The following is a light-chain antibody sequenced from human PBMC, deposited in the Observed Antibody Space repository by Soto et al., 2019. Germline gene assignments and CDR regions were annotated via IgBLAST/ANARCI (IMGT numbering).Light chain of an antibody. Sequence: DVQMTQSPSSVSASVGDRVTITCRASQGIGSELAWYQQKPGKAPKRLIYAASSLQSGVPSRFSGSGSGRDFTLTISRLEPEDFAVYFCQQYGSSPPLTFGGGTKVDI. V-gene: IGKV1-12*01. CDR3: QQYGSSPPLT. CDR2: AAS. CDR1: QGIGSE. J-gene: IGKJ4*01.